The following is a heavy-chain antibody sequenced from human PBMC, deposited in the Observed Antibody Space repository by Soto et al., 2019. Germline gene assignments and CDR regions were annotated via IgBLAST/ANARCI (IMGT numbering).Heavy chain of an antibody. CDR3: AFGRLLASYYYYYGMDV. V-gene: IGHV1-69*13. Sequence: SVKVSCKASGGTFSSYAISWVRQAPGQGLEWMGGIIPIFGTANYAQKFQGRVTITADESTSTACMELSSLRSEDTAVYYCAFGRLLASYYYYYGMDVWGQGTTVTVSS. CDR1: GGTFSSYA. J-gene: IGHJ6*02. CDR2: IIPIFGTA. D-gene: IGHD3-22*01.